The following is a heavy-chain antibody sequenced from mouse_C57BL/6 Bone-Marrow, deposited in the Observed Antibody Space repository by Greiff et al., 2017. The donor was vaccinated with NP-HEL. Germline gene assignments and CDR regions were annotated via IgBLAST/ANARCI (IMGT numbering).Heavy chain of an antibody. CDR2: IRNKANGYTT. V-gene: IGHV7-3*01. CDR3: ARSNYYYGSSYDAMDY. CDR1: GFTFTDYY. J-gene: IGHJ4*01. Sequence: EVMLVESGGGLVQPGGSLSLSCAASGFTFTDYYMSWVRQPPGKALEWLGFIRNKANGYTTEYSASVKGRFTISRDNSQSILYLQMNALRAEDSATYYCARSNYYYGSSYDAMDYWGQGTSVTVSS. D-gene: IGHD1-1*01.